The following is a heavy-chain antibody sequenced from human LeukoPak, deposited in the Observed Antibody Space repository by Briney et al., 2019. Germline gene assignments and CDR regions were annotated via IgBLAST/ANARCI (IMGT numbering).Heavy chain of an antibody. D-gene: IGHD5-12*01. Sequence: GGSLRLSCAASGFTFSSYWMSWVRQAPGKGLEWVANIKQDGSEKYYVDSVKGRFTISRDNAKNSLYLQVNSLRAEDTAVYYCARCRAGYSGYDFDLATYYYYYYGMDVWGKGTTVTVSS. CDR3: ARCRAGYSGYDFDLATYYYYYYGMDV. J-gene: IGHJ6*04. CDR1: GFTFSSYW. CDR2: IKQDGSEK. V-gene: IGHV3-7*03.